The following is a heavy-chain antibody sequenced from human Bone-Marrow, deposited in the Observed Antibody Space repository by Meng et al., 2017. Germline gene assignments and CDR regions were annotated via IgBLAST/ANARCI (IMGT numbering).Heavy chain of an antibody. Sequence: QVQLQESGPGLVKTSETLSPTCTFSGGSISSYYWSWIRQPPGKGLGWIGYIYYSGSTNYNPSLKSRVTISVDTSKNQFSLKLSSVTAADTAVYYCARQGYSSGWYEYWGQGTLVTVSS. CDR1: GGSISSYY. CDR3: ARQGYSSGWYEY. V-gene: IGHV4-59*08. D-gene: IGHD6-19*01. CDR2: IYYSGST. J-gene: IGHJ4*02.